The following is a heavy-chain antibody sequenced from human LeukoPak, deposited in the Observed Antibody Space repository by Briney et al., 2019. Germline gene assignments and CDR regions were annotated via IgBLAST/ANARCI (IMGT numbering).Heavy chain of an antibody. V-gene: IGHV1-69*01. CDR1: GGTFSSYA. CDR3: ARDPYMVRGVIIRYYYYYGMDV. D-gene: IGHD3-10*01. Sequence: ASVKVSCKASGGTFSSYAISWVRQAPGQGLEWMGGIIPIFGTANYAQKFQGRVTITADESTSTAYMELSSLRSEDTAVYYCARDPYMVRGVIIRYYYYYGMDVWGQGTTVTVSS. CDR2: IIPIFGTA. J-gene: IGHJ6*02.